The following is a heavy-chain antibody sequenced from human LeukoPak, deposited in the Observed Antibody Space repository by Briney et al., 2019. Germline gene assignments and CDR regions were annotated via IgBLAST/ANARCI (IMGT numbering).Heavy chain of an antibody. Sequence: GGSLRLSCAASGFTFSSYWMHWVRQAPGKGLVWVSRINTDGSSTSYADSVKGRFTISRDNAKNTLYLQMNSLRAEDTAVYYCARVNDFGDYFDYWGQGTLVTVSS. J-gene: IGHJ4*02. CDR3: ARVNDFGDYFDY. CDR2: INTDGSST. V-gene: IGHV3-74*01. D-gene: IGHD3-3*01. CDR1: GFTFSSYW.